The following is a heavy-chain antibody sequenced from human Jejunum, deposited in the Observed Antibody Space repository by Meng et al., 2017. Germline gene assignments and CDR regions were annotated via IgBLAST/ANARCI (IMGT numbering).Heavy chain of an antibody. CDR3: ATEVAGSGSYFGH. CDR1: SGSISSGNYI. D-gene: IGHD3-10*01. J-gene: IGHJ4*02. V-gene: IGHV4-61*02. Sequence: SETLSLTCTVSSGSISSGNYIWNWIRQPAGKGLEWIGRIYNSESTKYNPSLKSRATISIDASKNQFSLELSSVTAADTAVYFCATEVAGSGSYFGHWGQGMLVTVSS. CDR2: IYNSEST.